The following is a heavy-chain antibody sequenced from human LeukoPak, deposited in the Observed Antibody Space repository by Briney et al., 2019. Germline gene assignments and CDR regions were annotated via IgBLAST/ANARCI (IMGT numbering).Heavy chain of an antibody. J-gene: IGHJ4*02. D-gene: IGHD6-19*01. CDR2: ISSNGGST. CDR1: GFTFSSYA. CDR3: VKITSSSGGYY. Sequence: PGGSLRLSFSASGFTFSSYAMYWVRQAPGKGLEYVSGISSNGGSTYYADSVKGRFTISRDNSKNTLYLQMSSLRAGDTAVYYCVKITSSSGGYYWGQGTLVTVSS. V-gene: IGHV3-64D*09.